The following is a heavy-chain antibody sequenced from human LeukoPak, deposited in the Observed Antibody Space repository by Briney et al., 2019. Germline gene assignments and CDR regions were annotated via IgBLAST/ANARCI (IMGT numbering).Heavy chain of an antibody. D-gene: IGHD3-16*02. J-gene: IGHJ4*02. Sequence: GGSLRLSCAASGFTFSSYAMHWVRQAPGKGLEWVAVISYDGSNKYYADSVKGRFTISRDNSKNTLYLQMNSLRAEDTAVYYCARAGEGYVWGSYRYIPPDSWGQGTLVTVSS. CDR2: ISYDGSNK. CDR3: ARAGEGYVWGSYRYIPPDS. CDR1: GFTFSSYA. V-gene: IGHV3-30-3*01.